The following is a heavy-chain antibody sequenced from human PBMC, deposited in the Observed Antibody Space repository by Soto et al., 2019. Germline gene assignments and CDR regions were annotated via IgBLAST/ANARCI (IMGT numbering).Heavy chain of an antibody. Sequence: LTCTVSGVSISNYYWSWIRQPPGKGLEWIGYIYYSGSTNYNPSLKSRVTISVDTSKNQFSLRLSSVTAADTAVYYCARDRPYYYDTSGPEAFDIWGQGTMVTFSS. D-gene: IGHD3-22*01. V-gene: IGHV4-59*01. J-gene: IGHJ3*02. CDR3: ARDRPYYYDTSGPEAFDI. CDR1: GVSISNYY. CDR2: IYYSGST.